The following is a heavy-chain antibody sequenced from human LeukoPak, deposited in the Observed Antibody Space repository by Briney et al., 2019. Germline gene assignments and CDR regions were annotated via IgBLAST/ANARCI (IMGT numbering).Heavy chain of an antibody. CDR1: GGSFSGYF. V-gene: IGHV4-34*01. Sequence: SETLSLTCAVYGGSFSGYFWTWIRQTPGKGLEWIGEIHHSGSPRYNPSLKSRVTITVDTSRNQFSLKLRSVTAADTAVYFCARADRGHFAPAYWGQGTLVTVSS. D-gene: IGHD2-21*01. CDR3: ARADRGHFAPAY. J-gene: IGHJ4*02. CDR2: IHHSGSP.